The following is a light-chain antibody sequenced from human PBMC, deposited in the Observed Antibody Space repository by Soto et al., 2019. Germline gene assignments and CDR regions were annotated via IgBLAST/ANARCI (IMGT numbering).Light chain of an antibody. Sequence: QSALTQPASVSASPGQSITISCTGTSSDVGGYNHVSWYQQHPGKVPEVLIFDVTKRPSGVSNRFSGSKSGNTASLTISGLQAEDEADYYCGSYTSSNTVVFGGGTQLTVL. CDR1: SSDVGGYNH. V-gene: IGLV2-14*03. J-gene: IGLJ2*01. CDR3: GSYTSSNTVV. CDR2: DVT.